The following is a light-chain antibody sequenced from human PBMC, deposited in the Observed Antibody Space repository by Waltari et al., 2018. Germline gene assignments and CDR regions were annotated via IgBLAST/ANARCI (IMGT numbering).Light chain of an antibody. Sequence: ETVMTQPATLSVSPGERVTLSCRASQSVSSKLAWYQQKRGQAPRLLIYGASTRVSDVPDRFSGSGSGTEFILTISSLRSEDLAVYFCQQYHGWPLITFGQWTRLEIK. CDR2: GAS. CDR3: QQYHGWPLIT. J-gene: IGKJ5*01. CDR1: QSVSSK. V-gene: IGKV3-15*01.